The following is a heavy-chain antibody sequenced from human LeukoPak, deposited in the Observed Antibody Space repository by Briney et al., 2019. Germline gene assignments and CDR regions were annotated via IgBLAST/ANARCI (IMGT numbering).Heavy chain of an antibody. V-gene: IGHV3-15*01. CDR1: GFTFSIYA. CDR2: IKSKTHGATT. J-gene: IGHJ4*02. Sequence: GGSLRLSCATSGFTFSIYAMTWVRQAPGKGLESVGRIKSKTHGATTDYAAPVKGRFTISRDDSKNTLYLQMNSLKAEDTAVYYCTTDEWSWGQGTLVTVSS. CDR3: TTDEWS. D-gene: IGHD3-3*01.